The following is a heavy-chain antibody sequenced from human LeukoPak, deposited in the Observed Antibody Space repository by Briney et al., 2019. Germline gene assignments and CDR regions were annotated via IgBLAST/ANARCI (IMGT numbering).Heavy chain of an antibody. CDR1: GYTFTGYY. V-gene: IGHV1-2*04. J-gene: IGHJ1*01. D-gene: IGHD2/OR15-2a*01. CDR2: INPNSGGT. Sequence: ASVKVSCKASGYTFTGYYMHWVRQAPGQGLEWMGWINPNSGGTNYAQKFQGWVTMTRDTSISTAYMELSRLRSDDTAVYFCARARTSNSSLRDWGQGTLVTVSS. CDR3: ARARTSNSSLRD.